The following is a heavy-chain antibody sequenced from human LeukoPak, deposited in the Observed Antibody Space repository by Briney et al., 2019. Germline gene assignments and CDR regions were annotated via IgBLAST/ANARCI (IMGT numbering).Heavy chain of an antibody. V-gene: IGHV4-59*01. CDR1: GGSSSSYY. CDR2: IYYSGST. D-gene: IGHD1-1*01. Sequence: PSETLSLTCTVSGGSSSSYYWSWIRQPPGKGLAWIGYIYYSGSTNYNPCLKSRVTISVDTAKNPFSLKLSSVTAADTAVYYCARTNWNYFNGMDVWGQGTTVTVSS. CDR3: ARTNWNYFNGMDV. J-gene: IGHJ6*02.